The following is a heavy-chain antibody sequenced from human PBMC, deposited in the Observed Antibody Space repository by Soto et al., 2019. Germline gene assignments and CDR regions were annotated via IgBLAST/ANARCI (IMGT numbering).Heavy chain of an antibody. J-gene: IGHJ4*02. V-gene: IGHV4-61*01. D-gene: IGHD5-18*01. CDR1: GDSVSSGSYY. CDR2: MYYSGST. Sequence: SETLSLTCSVSGDSVSSGSYYWSWIRQPPGKGLEWIGYMYYSGSTNYSPSLKSRVTISVDTSKNQFSLRLSSVTAADTALYYCARHRYSYGVYYFDYWGQGTLVT. CDR3: ARHRYSYGVYYFDY.